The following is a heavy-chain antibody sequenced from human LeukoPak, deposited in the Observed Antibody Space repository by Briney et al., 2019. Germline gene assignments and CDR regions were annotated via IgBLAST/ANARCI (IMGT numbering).Heavy chain of an antibody. V-gene: IGHV4-59*01. CDR3: TRDHHGFTY. CDR2: IYYSGST. Sequence: GSLRLSCAASGFTFSSYAMSWVRQAPGKGLEWIGYIYYSGSTTYNPSLKSRVTISVDTSKNQFSLRLSSVTAADTAVYYCTRDHHGFTYWGQGSLVTVSS. J-gene: IGHJ4*02. D-gene: IGHD5-24*01. CDR1: GFTFSSYA.